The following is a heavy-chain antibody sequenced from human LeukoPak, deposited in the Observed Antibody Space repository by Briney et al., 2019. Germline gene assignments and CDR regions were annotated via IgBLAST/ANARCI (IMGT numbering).Heavy chain of an antibody. CDR3: ARLTIFGVVPDY. CDR1: GGSISSYY. CDR2: IYTSGST. J-gene: IGHJ4*02. Sequence: SETLSLTCTVSGGSISSYYWSWIRQPAGKGLEWIGRIYTSGSTNYNPSLKSRVTISVDTSKNQFSLKLSSVTAADTAVYYCARLTIFGVVPDYWGQGTLVTVSS. D-gene: IGHD3-3*01. V-gene: IGHV4-4*07.